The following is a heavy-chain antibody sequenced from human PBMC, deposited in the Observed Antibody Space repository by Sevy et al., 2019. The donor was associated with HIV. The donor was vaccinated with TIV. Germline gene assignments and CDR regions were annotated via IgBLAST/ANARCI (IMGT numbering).Heavy chain of an antibody. CDR1: SGSISSYY. Sequence: SETLSLTCTVSSGSISSYYWSWIRQPPGKGLEWIGYIYYSGSTNYNPSLKSRVTISVDTSKNQFSLKLSSVTAADTAVYYCARGRSSGWYNEGYDYWGQGTLVTVSS. CDR2: IYYSGST. V-gene: IGHV4-59*01. J-gene: IGHJ4*02. CDR3: ARGRSSGWYNEGYDY. D-gene: IGHD6-19*01.